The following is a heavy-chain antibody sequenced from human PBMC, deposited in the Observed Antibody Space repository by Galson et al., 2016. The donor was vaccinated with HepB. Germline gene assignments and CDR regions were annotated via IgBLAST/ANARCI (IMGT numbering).Heavy chain of an antibody. J-gene: IGHJ5*02. Sequence: SVKVSCKASGYTFINHGVSWVRQAPGQGLEWMGWISAYYDKTNYASKFQHRVTMTTDTSTSTAYMELRGLGSDDTAVYYCARDSIFGDKWLDPWGQGTLVTVSS. V-gene: IGHV1-18*01. CDR1: GYTFINHG. CDR2: ISAYYDKT. D-gene: IGHD3-3*01. CDR3: ARDSIFGDKWLDP.